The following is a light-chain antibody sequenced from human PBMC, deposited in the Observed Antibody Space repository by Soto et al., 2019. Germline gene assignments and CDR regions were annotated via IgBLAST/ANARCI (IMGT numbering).Light chain of an antibody. Sequence: DIQMSQSPSFVSAAVGDRVTLTCGASQDIGNLLVWYQQKPGKAPTLLIYAASSLQSGVPSRFSGSGFGTDFTLTITSLQPEDFATYYCQQVESYPSTFGGGTKVDIK. V-gene: IGKV1-12*02. CDR3: QQVESYPST. J-gene: IGKJ4*01. CDR1: QDIGNL. CDR2: AAS.